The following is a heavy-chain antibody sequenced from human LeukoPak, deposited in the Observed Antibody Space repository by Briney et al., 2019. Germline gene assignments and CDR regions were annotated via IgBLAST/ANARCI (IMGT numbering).Heavy chain of an antibody. J-gene: IGHJ4*02. D-gene: IGHD2-2*01. CDR3: ARVRRYCSSTSCYGGGFSFDY. Sequence: GGSLRLSCAASGFTFSSYAMSWVRQAPGKGLEWVSAIYSGGSTYYADSVKGRFTISRHNSKNTLYLQMNSLRAEDTAVYYCARVRRYCSSTSCYGGGFSFDYWGQGTLVTVSS. V-gene: IGHV3-53*04. CDR2: IYSGGST. CDR1: GFTFSSYA.